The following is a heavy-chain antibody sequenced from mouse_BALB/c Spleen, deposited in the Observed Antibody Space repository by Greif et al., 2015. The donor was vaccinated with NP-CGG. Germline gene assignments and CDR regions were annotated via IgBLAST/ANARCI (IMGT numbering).Heavy chain of an antibody. CDR1: GFTFSDYY. D-gene: IGHD2-10*02. Sequence: EVMLVESGGGLVKPGGSLKLSCAASGFTFSDYYMYWVRQTPEKRLEWVATISDGGSYTYYPDSVKGRFTISRDNAKNNLYLQMSSLKSEDTAMYYCARDEEKYGKRDPWFAYWGQGTLVTVSA. J-gene: IGHJ3*01. V-gene: IGHV5-4*02. CDR3: ARDEEKYGKRDPWFAY. CDR2: ISDGGSYT.